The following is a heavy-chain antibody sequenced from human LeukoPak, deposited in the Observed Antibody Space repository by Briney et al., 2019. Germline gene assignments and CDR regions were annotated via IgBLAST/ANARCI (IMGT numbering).Heavy chain of an antibody. CDR3: ARQAQDGTDNYFDP. D-gene: IGHD1-14*01. CDR1: GGSISGHY. V-gene: IGHV4-4*09. CDR2: IWTSGIT. J-gene: IGHJ5*02. Sequence: SETLSLTCTVSGGSISGHYWSWIRQSPGKGLEWIGNIWTSGITKYNPLLNSRVTILIDTSKSQVYLKVRSMTAADTAVYYCARQAQDGTDNYFDPWGQGTLVTVSS.